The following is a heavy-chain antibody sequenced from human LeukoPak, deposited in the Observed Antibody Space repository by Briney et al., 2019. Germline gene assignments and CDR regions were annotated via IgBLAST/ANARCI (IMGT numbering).Heavy chain of an antibody. CDR2: INHSGST. V-gene: IGHV4-34*01. CDR1: GGSFSGYY. Sequence: SETLSLTCAVYGGSFSGYYWSWIRQPPGKGLEWIGEINHSGSTNYNPSLKSRVTISVDTSKNQFSLKLSSVTAADTAVYYCGRGRGWFGELIPPRSIPIDYWGQGTL. J-gene: IGHJ4*02. D-gene: IGHD3-10*01. CDR3: GRGRGWFGELIPPRSIPIDY.